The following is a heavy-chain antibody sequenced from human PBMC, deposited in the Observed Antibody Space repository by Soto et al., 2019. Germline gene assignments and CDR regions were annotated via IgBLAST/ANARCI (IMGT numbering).Heavy chain of an antibody. CDR1: GGTFSSYA. J-gene: IGHJ5*02. V-gene: IGHV1-69*13. CDR2: IIPIFGTA. Sequence: GASVKVSCKASGGTFSSYAISWVRQAPGQGLEWMGGIIPIFGTANYAQKFQGRVTITADESTSTAYMELSSLRSEDTAVYYCVGGSGYYSYRFRWFDPWGQGTLVTVSS. CDR3: VGGSGYYSYRFRWFDP. D-gene: IGHD3-22*01.